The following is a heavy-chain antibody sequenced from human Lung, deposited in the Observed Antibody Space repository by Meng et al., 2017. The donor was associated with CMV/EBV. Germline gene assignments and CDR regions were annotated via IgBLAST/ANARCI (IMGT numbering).Heavy chain of an antibody. J-gene: IGHJ4*02. CDR1: VSCSGYD. D-gene: IGHD5-12*01. V-gene: IGHV4-34*01. CDR3: ASSGRDIVATMAMTSEY. CDR2: INHSGST. Sequence: VSCSGYDWRWIRQPPGKGLDGIGEINHSGSTNYNPSLKSRVTISVDTSKNQFSLKLSSVTAADTAVYYCASSGRDIVATMAMTSEYWGQGTLVTVSS.